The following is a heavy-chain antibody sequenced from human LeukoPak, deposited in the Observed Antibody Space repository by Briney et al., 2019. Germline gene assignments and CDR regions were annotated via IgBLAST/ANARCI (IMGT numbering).Heavy chain of an antibody. CDR2: INWNSDSI. CDR1: GFTFDDYA. V-gene: IGHV3-9*01. J-gene: IGHJ4*02. CDR3: ARGATYAYYQDY. Sequence: GGSLRLSCAASGFTFDDYAVHWVRQAPGKGLEWVSGINWNSDSIGYADSVKGRFTISRDNAKNTLYLQMNSLRAEDTAVYYCARGATYAYYQDYWGQGTLVTVSS. D-gene: IGHD1-26*01.